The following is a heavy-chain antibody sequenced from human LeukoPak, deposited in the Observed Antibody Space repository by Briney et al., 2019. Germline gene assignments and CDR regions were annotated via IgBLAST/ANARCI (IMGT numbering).Heavy chain of an antibody. V-gene: IGHV4-34*01. CDR1: GRSFSGYH. Sequence: SETLSLTCAVYGRSFSGYHWSWIRQPPGKGLEWIGEINHSGSTNYNPSLKSRVTISVDTSKNQFSLKLSSVTAADTAVYYCARAGIAAAGTIRGVKYFQHWGQGTLVTVSS. CDR2: INHSGST. CDR3: ARAGIAAAGTIRGVKYFQH. D-gene: IGHD6-13*01. J-gene: IGHJ1*01.